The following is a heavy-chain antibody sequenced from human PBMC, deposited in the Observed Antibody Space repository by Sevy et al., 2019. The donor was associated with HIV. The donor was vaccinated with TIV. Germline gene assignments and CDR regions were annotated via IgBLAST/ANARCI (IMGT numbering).Heavy chain of an antibody. D-gene: IGHD1-1*01. CDR1: GGSISSSSYY. J-gene: IGHJ4*02. V-gene: IGHV4-39*01. Sequence: SETLSLTCTVSGGSISSSSYYWGWIRQPPGQGLEWIGSIYYSGSTYYNPSLKSRVTISVDTSKNQFSLKLSSVTAADTAVYYCARRTTGTTGYFDYWGQGTLVTVSS. CDR2: IYYSGST. CDR3: ARRTTGTTGYFDY.